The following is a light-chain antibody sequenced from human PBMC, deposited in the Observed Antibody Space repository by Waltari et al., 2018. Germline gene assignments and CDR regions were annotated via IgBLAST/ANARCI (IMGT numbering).Light chain of an antibody. CDR3: QQYNNWPPWT. Sequence: EIVMTQSPATLSVSPGERATLSCRASQSVGSSLAWYQQKPGQAPRLLIYGASTRATGIPARFSGSGSGTEFTLTISSLQSEDFAVYYCQQYNNWPPWTFGQ. CDR2: GAS. CDR1: QSVGSS. V-gene: IGKV3-15*01. J-gene: IGKJ1*01.